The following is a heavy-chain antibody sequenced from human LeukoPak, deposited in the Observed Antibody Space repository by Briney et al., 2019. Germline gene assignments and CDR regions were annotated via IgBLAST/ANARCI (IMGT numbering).Heavy chain of an antibody. CDR2: INPSGGRT. CDR1: GYTFTSYH. D-gene: IGHD1-26*01. V-gene: IGHV1-46*01. CDR3: ARDSGSYTLGGY. J-gene: IGHJ4*02. Sequence: ASVKVSCKASGYTFTSYHMHWVRQAPGQGFEWMGIINPSGGRTSNAQKFQGRVTMTRDTSTSTVYMELSSLRSEDTAVYYCARDSGSYTLGGYWGQGTLVTVSS.